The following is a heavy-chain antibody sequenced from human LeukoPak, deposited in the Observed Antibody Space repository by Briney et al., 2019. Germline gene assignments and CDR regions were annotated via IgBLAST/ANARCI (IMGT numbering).Heavy chain of an antibody. J-gene: IGHJ3*02. CDR2: IYSVGST. CDR1: GFTVSGNY. Sequence: GGSVRLSCAASGFTVSGNYMTWVRQAPGKGLEWLSIIYSVGSTYYPDSVGGRFTISRDNSKNTVFLQMTTLRAEDTGVYYCARGFAHVGHAFDIWGQGTMVTVSS. D-gene: IGHD1-26*01. CDR3: ARGFAHVGHAFDI. V-gene: IGHV3-66*01.